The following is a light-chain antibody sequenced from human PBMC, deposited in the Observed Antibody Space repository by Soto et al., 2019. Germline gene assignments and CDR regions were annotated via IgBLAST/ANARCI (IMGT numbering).Light chain of an antibody. CDR3: QQRSNWPALT. CDR1: QSVISNY. V-gene: IGKV3D-20*02. Sequence: EIVLTQSPGTLSLSPGEGATLSCRASQSVISNYLAWYQQKPGQAPRLLIYGASSRATGIPDRFSGSGSGTDFTLTISSLEPEDFAVYYCQQRSNWPALTFGQGTKVDIK. J-gene: IGKJ4*01. CDR2: GAS.